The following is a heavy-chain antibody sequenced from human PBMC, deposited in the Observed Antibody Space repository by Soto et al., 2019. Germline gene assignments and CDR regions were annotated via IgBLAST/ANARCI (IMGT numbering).Heavy chain of an antibody. J-gene: IGHJ6*02. Sequence: SVKVSCKASGGTFSSYAISWVRQAPGQGLEWMGGIIPIFGTANYAQKFQGRVTITADESTSTAYMELSSLRSEDTVVYYCARDDTQNYYGSGLYGMDVWGQGTTVTVSS. CDR1: GGTFSSYA. CDR2: IIPIFGTA. V-gene: IGHV1-69*13. CDR3: ARDDTQNYYGSGLYGMDV. D-gene: IGHD3-10*01.